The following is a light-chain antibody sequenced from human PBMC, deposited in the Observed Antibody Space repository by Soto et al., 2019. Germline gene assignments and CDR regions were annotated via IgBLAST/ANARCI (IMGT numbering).Light chain of an antibody. V-gene: IGKV1-9*01. CDR2: AAS. J-gene: IGKJ4*01. Sequence: DIQLTQSPSFLSASVGDRVTITCRASQSISSHVAWYRQKSGKAPMLLIYAASTLQSGVPSRFSGSGSGTEFSLKLSSLHPEDFATYYCQHLDSFPLAFGGGTTVEI. CDR3: QHLDSFPLA. CDR1: QSISSH.